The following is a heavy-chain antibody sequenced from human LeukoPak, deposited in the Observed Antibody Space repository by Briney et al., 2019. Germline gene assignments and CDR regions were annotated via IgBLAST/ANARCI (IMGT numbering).Heavy chain of an antibody. J-gene: IGHJ4*02. CDR1: GFPVNSNY. V-gene: IGHV3-30-3*01. Sequence: PGRSLVLSCPVSGFPVNSNYMSWVRQAPGKGLEWVAVISYDGSNKYYADSVKGRFTISRDNSKNTLYLQMNSLRAEDTAVYYCARDLSSSGWYGLDYWGQGTLVTVSS. CDR3: ARDLSSSGWYGLDY. D-gene: IGHD6-19*01. CDR2: ISYDGSNK.